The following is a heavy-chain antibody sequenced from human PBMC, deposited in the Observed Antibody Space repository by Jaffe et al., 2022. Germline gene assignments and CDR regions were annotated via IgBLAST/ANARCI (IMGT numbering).Heavy chain of an antibody. V-gene: IGHV1-69*01. CDR1: GGTFSSYA. CDR3: ASRVSTIFGVVTAWDYYYYMDV. Sequence: QVQLVQSGAEVKKPGSSVKVSCKASGGTFSSYAISWVRQAPGQGLEWMGGIIPIFGTANYAQKFQGRVTITADESTSTAYMELSSLRSEDTAVYYCASRVSTIFGVVTAWDYYYYMDVWGKGTTVTVSS. D-gene: IGHD3-3*01. CDR2: IIPIFGTA. J-gene: IGHJ6*03.